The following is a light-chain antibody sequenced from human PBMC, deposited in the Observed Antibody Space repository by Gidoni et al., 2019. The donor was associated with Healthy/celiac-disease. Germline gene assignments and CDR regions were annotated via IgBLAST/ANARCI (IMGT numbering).Light chain of an antibody. CDR3: QQYGSSLIT. V-gene: IGKV3-20*01. CDR1: QSVSRSY. CDR2: GAS. Sequence: EIVLTQSPGTLSLSPGERATLSCRASQSVSRSYLAWYQQKPGQAPRLIISGASSRATGIPDRFSGSGSGTDFTLTISRLEPEDFAVYYCQQYGSSLITFGQGTRLEIK. J-gene: IGKJ5*01.